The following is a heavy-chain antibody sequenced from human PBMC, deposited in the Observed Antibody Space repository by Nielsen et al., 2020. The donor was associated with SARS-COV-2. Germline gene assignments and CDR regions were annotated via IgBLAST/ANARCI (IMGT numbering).Heavy chain of an antibody. CDR3: AKAPWFGEFAGDYGMDV. CDR1: GFTFSSYG. Sequence: GESLKISCAASGFTFSSYGMHWVRQAPGKGLEWVAVIWYDGSNKYYADSVKGRFTISRDNSKNTLYLQMNSLRAEDTAVYYCAKAPWFGEFAGDYGMDVWGQGTTVTVSS. J-gene: IGHJ6*02. CDR2: IWYDGSNK. D-gene: IGHD3-10*01. V-gene: IGHV3-33*06.